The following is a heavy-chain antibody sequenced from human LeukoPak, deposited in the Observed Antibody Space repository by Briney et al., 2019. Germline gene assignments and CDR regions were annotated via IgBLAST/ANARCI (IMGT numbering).Heavy chain of an antibody. J-gene: IGHJ3*02. CDR3: ARGRYCSADICSGGDAFDI. CDR2: GYTRGST. D-gene: IGHD2-15*01. V-gene: IGHV4-4*07. CDR1: GGSPKKYY. Sequence: LGSPFLTPPVSGGSPKKYYWGWGREPAGEGGGWGWGGYTRGSTNYNPSLKSRVTMSVDTSKNQFSLKLSSVTAADTAVYYCARGRYCSADICSGGDAFDIWGQGTMVSVSS.